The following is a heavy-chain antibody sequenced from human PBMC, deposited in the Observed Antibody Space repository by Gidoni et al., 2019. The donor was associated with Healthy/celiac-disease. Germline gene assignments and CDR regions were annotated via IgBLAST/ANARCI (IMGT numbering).Heavy chain of an antibody. Sequence: QVLLVQSAAEVMQPGASVKVSCKASGYSFADYYLHWVRQAPGQGPEWMGIIHGNSGSATYAKKFRGRVTMTRDTSTSTVYLELNSLRSEDTAVYYCARISSARIKALFYWGQGTLVTVSS. CDR1: GYSFADYY. D-gene: IGHD6-25*01. J-gene: IGHJ4*02. V-gene: IGHV1-46*01. CDR3: ARISSARIKALFY. CDR2: IHGNSGSA.